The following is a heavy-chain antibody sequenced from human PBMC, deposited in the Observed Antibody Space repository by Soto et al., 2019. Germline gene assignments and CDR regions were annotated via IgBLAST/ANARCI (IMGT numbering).Heavy chain of an antibody. D-gene: IGHD3-22*01. CDR2: INHSGST. Sequence: TSETKSVTCTVDDGYFRGYDWSWIRQKPGKGLEWIGEINHSGSTNYNPSLKSRVTISVDTSKNQFSLKLSSVTAADTAVYYCARGSTYYYDSSGYYVGEDYYGMDVWGQGTTVTVSS. CDR3: ARGSTYYYDSSGYYVGEDYYGMDV. CDR1: DGYFRGYD. J-gene: IGHJ6*02. V-gene: IGHV4-34*01.